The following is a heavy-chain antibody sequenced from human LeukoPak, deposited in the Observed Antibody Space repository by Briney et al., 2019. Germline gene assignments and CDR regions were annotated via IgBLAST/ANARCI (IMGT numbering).Heavy chain of an antibody. J-gene: IGHJ6*02. D-gene: IGHD3-22*01. V-gene: IGHV3-11*01. CDR2: ISSSGSTI. Sequence: GGSLRLSCATSGFTFSDYYKSWIRQAPGKGLEWVSYISSSGSTIYYADSVKGRFTISRDNAKNSLYLQMNSLRAEDTAVYYCVRVPSPYYYDSSDYYYGMYVWGQGTTVTVSS. CDR1: GFTFSDYY. CDR3: VRVPSPYYYDSSDYYYGMYV.